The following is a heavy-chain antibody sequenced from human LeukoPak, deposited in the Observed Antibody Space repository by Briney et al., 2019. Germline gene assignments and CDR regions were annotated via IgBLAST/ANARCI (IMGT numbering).Heavy chain of an antibody. D-gene: IGHD5-12*01. CDR3: ARGFLSGYSGYYFDY. V-gene: IGHV3-23*01. CDR1: GFTFSSYG. Sequence: PGGSLRLSCAASGFTFSSYGMSWVRQAPGKGLEWVSAISGSGGSTYYADSVKGRFTISRDNSKNTLYLQMNSLRAEDTAVYYCARGFLSGYSGYYFDYWGQGTLVTVSS. CDR2: ISGSGGST. J-gene: IGHJ4*02.